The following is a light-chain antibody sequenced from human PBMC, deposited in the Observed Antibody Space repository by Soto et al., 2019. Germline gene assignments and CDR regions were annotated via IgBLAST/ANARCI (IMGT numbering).Light chain of an antibody. CDR1: QSISSY. CDR3: QQSYSTPWT. Sequence: DIQMTQSPSSLSASVGDRVTITCLASQSISSYLNWYQQKPGKAPKLLMYAASSLQCGVPSRFSGSGSGTDFTLTISSLQPEDFATYYCQQSYSTPWTFGQGTKVEIK. J-gene: IGKJ1*01. V-gene: IGKV1-39*01. CDR2: AAS.